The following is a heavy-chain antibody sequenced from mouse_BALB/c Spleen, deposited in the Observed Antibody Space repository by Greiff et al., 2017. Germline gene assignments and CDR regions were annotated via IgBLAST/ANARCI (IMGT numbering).Heavy chain of an antibody. CDR1: GFSLTSYG. CDR3: ARAGWGYYGRGDAMDY. CDR2: IWAGGST. J-gene: IGHJ4*01. D-gene: IGHD1-1*01. Sequence: VQLVESGPGLVAPSQSLSITCTVSGFSLTSYGVHWVRQPPGKGLEWLGVIWAGGSTNYNSALMSRLSISKDNSKSQVFLKMNSLQTDDTAMYYCARAGWGYYGRGDAMDYWGQGTSVTVSS. V-gene: IGHV2-9*02.